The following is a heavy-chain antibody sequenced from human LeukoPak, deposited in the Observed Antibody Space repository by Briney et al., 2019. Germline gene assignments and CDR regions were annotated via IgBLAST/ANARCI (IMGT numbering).Heavy chain of an antibody. CDR2: IWYDGSNK. D-gene: IGHD3-22*01. J-gene: IGHJ4*02. CDR1: GFTFSSYG. Sequence: GRSLRLSCAASGFTFSSYGMHWVRQAPGKGLEWVAVIWYDGSNKYYADSVKGRFTISRDNSKNTLYLQMNSLRAEDTAVYYCAKDLERQTYYYDSSGFGTAGFDYWGQGTLVTVSS. CDR3: AKDLERQTYYYDSSGFGTAGFDY. V-gene: IGHV3-33*06.